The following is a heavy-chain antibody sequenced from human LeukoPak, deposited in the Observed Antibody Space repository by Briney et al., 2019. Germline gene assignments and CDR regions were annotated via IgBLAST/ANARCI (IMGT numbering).Heavy chain of an antibody. CDR2: ISYDGSNK. D-gene: IGHD4-23*01. CDR3: AKQEASSGGNDY. Sequence: GGSLRLSCAASGFTFSSYGMHWVRQAPGKGLEWVAVISYDGSNKYYADSVKGRFTISRDNSKNTLYLQMNSLRAEDTAVYYCAKQEASSGGNDYWGQGTLVTVSS. CDR1: GFTFSSYG. V-gene: IGHV3-30*18. J-gene: IGHJ4*02.